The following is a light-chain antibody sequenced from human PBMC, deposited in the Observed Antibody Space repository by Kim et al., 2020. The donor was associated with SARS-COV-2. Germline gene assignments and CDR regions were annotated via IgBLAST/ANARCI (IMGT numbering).Light chain of an antibody. Sequence: SITISCTGASSDFGGYKYVSGYQQRPGKAPKLVIYEVDNRPSGVSIRFSGSKSGNTASLTISGLQAEDEADYYCSSYIRGSTNYVFGTGTKVTVL. CDR2: EVD. J-gene: IGLJ1*01. CDR3: SSYIRGSTNYV. V-gene: IGLV2-14*01. CDR1: SSDFGGYKY.